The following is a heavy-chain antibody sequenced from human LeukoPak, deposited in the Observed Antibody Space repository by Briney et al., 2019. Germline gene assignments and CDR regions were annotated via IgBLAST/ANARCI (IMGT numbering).Heavy chain of an antibody. Sequence: GGSLRLSCAASGFTFSNSGMNWVRQAPGKGLDWLSYISSSSSSIYYADSVQGRFTISRDNAKNSLYLQMNSLRAEDTAVYYCARDLSSAWYGGYWGQGTLVTVSS. J-gene: IGHJ4*02. CDR2: ISSSSSSI. CDR1: GFTFSNSG. CDR3: ARDLSSAWYGGY. D-gene: IGHD6-19*01. V-gene: IGHV3-48*01.